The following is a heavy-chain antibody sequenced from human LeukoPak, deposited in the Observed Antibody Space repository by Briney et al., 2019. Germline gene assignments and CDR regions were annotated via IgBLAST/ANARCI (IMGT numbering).Heavy chain of an antibody. J-gene: IGHJ5*01. CDR2: IHPLDSGS. Sequence: GESLKISCKGSGCSFTSHWIGWIRPMPGKGLGWMGRIHPLDSGSRYSPSFQGQVTMSADKFINTVYLQWSSMKASDTAMYFCARRLLGGSGSFVFWGQGTVVTVSS. CDR1: GCSFTSHW. V-gene: IGHV5-51*01. CDR3: ARRLLGGSGSFVF. D-gene: IGHD3-10*01.